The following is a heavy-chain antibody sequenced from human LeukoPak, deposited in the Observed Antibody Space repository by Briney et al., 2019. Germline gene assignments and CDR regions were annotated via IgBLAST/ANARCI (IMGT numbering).Heavy chain of an antibody. CDR1: GFTFDDYA. CDR3: ANFQTVGVKSFEH. CDR2: ISWNSGSI. J-gene: IGHJ5*02. D-gene: IGHD1-26*01. V-gene: IGHV3-9*01. Sequence: GGSLRLSCSASGFTFDDYAMHWVRQAPGKGLEWVSGISWNSGSIGYADSVKGRFTISRDNAKNSLYLQMESLRVEDTAVYYCANFQTVGVKSFEHWGQGTLVTVSS.